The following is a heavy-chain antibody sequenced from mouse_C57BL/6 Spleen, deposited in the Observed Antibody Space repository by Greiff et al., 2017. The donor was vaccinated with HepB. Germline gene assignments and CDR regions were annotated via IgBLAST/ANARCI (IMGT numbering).Heavy chain of an antibody. V-gene: IGHV5-6*01. CDR1: GFTFSSYG. Sequence: EVKLVESGGDLVKPGGSLKLSCAASGFTFSSYGMSWVRQTPDKRLEWVATISSGGSYTYYPDSVKGRFTISRDNAKNTLYQQMSSLKSEDTAMYYGARQEITTVVGIFDDWGQGTTLTVSS. CDR2: ISSGGSYT. J-gene: IGHJ2*01. CDR3: ARQEITTVVGIFDD. D-gene: IGHD1-1*01.